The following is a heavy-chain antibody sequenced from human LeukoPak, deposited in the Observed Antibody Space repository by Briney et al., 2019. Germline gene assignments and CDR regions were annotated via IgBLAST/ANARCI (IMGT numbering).Heavy chain of an antibody. CDR1: GFTFSNAW. J-gene: IGHJ3*01. Sequence: GGSLRLSCAASGFTFSNAWMNWVRQAPGKGLEWVGRIKSKTDGGTTDYAAPVKGRFTISRDNSKNTLYLQMNSPRAEDTAVYYCASARQVVPLSAWGQGTMVTVSS. CDR2: IKSKTDGGTT. D-gene: IGHD2/OR15-2a*01. CDR3: ASARQVVPLSA. V-gene: IGHV3-15*01.